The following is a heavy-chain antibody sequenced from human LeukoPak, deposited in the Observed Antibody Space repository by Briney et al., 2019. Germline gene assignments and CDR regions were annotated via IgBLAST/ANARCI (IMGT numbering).Heavy chain of an antibody. V-gene: IGHV1-2*02. CDR1: GYTFTGYY. J-gene: IGHJ2*01. CDR2: INPNSGGT. Sequence: ASVKVSCKASGYTFTGYYMYWVRQAPGQGLEWMGWINPNSGGTNYAQKFHGRATMTRDTSISTAYMELSRLRSDDTAVYYCARVIRWKGYFDLWGRGTLVTVSS. D-gene: IGHD4-23*01. CDR3: ARVIRWKGYFDL.